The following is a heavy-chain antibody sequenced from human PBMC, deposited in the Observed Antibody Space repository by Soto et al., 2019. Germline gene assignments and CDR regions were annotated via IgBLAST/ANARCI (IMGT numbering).Heavy chain of an antibody. V-gene: IGHV1-18*04. CDR2: ISAYNGNT. J-gene: IGHJ2*01. Sequence: QVQLVQSGAEVKKPGASVKVSCKASGYTFTSYGISWVRQAPGQGLEWMGWISAYNGNTNYAQKLQDRVTMTTDTSTSTAYMELRRLRSDDTAVYYCARQRVVVVAATRATGWYFDLWGRGTLVTVSS. CDR1: GYTFTSYG. CDR3: ARQRVVVVAATRATGWYFDL. D-gene: IGHD2-15*01.